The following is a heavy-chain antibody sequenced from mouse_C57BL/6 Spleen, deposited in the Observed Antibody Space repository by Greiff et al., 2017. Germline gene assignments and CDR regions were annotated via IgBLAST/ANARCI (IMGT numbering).Heavy chain of an antibody. Sequence: QVQLQQPGAELVMPGASVKLSCKASGYTFTSYWMPWVQQRPGQGLEWIGEIDPSDSYTNYNQKFKGKCTLTVDKSSSTAYMQLISLTSEDSAVYYWARKGDGSSYVWYFGVWGTGTTVTVSS. D-gene: IGHD1-1*01. V-gene: IGHV1-69*01. CDR2: IDPSDSYT. J-gene: IGHJ1*03. CDR3: ARKGDGSSYVWYFGV. CDR1: GYTFTSYW.